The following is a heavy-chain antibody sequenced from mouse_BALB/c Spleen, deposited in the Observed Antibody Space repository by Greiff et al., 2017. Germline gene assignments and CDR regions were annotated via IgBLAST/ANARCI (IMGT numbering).Heavy chain of an antibody. V-gene: IGHV3-1*02. CDR3: ARLRYWYFDV. J-gene: IGHJ1*01. CDR2: IHYSGST. CDR1: CYSFTSGYI. Sequence: EVQLVESGPDLVKPSQSLSLTCTVSCYSFTSGYIWHWIRQFPGNKLELMGYIHYSGSTNSNPSLKSRVSITRDTSKNQFFLQLNSVTTEDTATYYCARLRYWYFDVWGAGTTVTVSS.